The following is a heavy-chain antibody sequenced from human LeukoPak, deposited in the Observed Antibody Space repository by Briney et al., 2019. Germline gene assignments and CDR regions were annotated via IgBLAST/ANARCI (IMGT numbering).Heavy chain of an antibody. CDR2: ISAYNGNT. V-gene: IGHV1-18*01. J-gene: IGHJ4*02. Sequence: ASVKVSCKASGYTFTSYGISWVRQAPGQGLEWMGWISAYNGNTNYAQKLQGRVTMTTDTSTSTAYMELRSLRSDDTAVYYCARVIGYCSGGSCYSAYYFDYWGQGTLVTVSS. CDR1: GYTFTSYG. D-gene: IGHD2-15*01. CDR3: ARVIGYCSGGSCYSAYYFDY.